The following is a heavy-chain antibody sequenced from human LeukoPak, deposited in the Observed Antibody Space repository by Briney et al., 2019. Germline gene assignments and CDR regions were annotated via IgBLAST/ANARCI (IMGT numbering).Heavy chain of an antibody. CDR2: ISQSGST. CDR1: GGSFGAHY. D-gene: IGHD1-7*01. V-gene: IGHV4-34*01. CDR3: ARASITGTIYY. J-gene: IGHJ4*02. Sequence: PSETLSLTCAAYGGSFGAHYWTWVRQFSGKGLEWIGEISQSGSTNYNPSLKSRVTISVDTSKNQFSLKLSSVTAADTAVYYCARASITGTIYYWGQGTLVTVSS.